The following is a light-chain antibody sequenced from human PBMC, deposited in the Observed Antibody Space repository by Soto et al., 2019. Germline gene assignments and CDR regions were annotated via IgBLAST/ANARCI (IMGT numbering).Light chain of an antibody. J-gene: IGKJ1*01. CDR3: QHYNSYSEA. Sequence: DIQMTQSPSSLSASVGDRVTITCLASQSISSWMAWYQQKPGKAPKLLIYTASSLQSGVPSRFSGSGSGTEFTLTISSLQPDDFATYHCQHYNSYSEAFGQGTKVDIK. CDR2: TAS. CDR1: QSISSW. V-gene: IGKV1-5*03.